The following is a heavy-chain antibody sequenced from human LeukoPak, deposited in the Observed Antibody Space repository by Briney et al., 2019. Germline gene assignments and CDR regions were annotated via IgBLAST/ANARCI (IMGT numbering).Heavy chain of an antibody. CDR1: GFTFNIYG. CDR2: IRYDGSNK. CDR3: AKGIAAAGTRGESFDY. J-gene: IGHJ4*02. Sequence: GGSLRLSCAASGFTFNIYGMHWVRQAPGKGLEWVAFIRYDGSNKYYADSVKGRFTISRDNSKNTLYLQMNSLRVEDTAVYYCAKGIAAAGTRGESFDYWGQGTLVTVSS. D-gene: IGHD6-13*01. V-gene: IGHV3-30*02.